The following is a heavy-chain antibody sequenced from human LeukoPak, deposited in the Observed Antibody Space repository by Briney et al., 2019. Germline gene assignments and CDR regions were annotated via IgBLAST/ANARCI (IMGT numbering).Heavy chain of an antibody. Sequence: ASVKVSCKASGYTFTSYDISWVRQAPGQGLEWMGWISAYNGNTNYAQKLQGRVTMTTDTSTSTAYMELRSLRSDDTAVYYCARCPITMIVVAPDYWGQGTLVTVSS. CDR3: ARCPITMIVVAPDY. CDR1: GYTFTSYD. V-gene: IGHV1-18*01. J-gene: IGHJ4*02. CDR2: ISAYNGNT. D-gene: IGHD3-22*01.